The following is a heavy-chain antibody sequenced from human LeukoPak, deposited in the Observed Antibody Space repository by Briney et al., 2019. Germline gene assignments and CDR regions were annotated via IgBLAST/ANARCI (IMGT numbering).Heavy chain of an antibody. CDR1: GLTFSNAW. V-gene: IGHV3-15*01. Sequence: PGGSLRLSCAGTGLTFSNAWMTWVRRAPGKGLEWVGRVKRKIDGETTDYAAPVKGRFAISRDDSKNTVYLQMNSLKTEDTAVYYCTTDPAAYWGQGTLVTVSS. CDR3: TTDPAAY. CDR2: VKRKIDGETT. J-gene: IGHJ4*02.